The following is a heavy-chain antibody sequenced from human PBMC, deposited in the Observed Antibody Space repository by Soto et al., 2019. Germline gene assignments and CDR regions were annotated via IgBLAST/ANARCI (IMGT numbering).Heavy chain of an antibody. CDR1: GFTFSSYA. CDR2: ISSNGGST. V-gene: IGHV3-64D*06. J-gene: IGHJ6*02. Sequence: GGSLRLSCSASGFTFSSYAMHWVRQAPGKGLEYVSAISSNGGSTYYADSVKGRFTISRDNSKNTLYLQMSSLRAEDTAVYYCVKTYYYDSSGHYRPYYYYGMDVWGPGTTVTVSS. CDR3: VKTYYYDSSGHYRPYYYYGMDV. D-gene: IGHD3-22*01.